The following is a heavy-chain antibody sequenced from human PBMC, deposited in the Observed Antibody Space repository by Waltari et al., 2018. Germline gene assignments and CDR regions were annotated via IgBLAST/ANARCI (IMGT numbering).Heavy chain of an antibody. CDR1: GFTFSSYS. Sequence: EVQLVESGGGLVKPGGSLRLSCAASGFTFSSYSMNWVRQAPGKGLEWVSYISSSGSTIYYADSVKGRFTISRDNAKNSLYLQMNSLRAEDTAVYYCARHFVYGGADYWGQGTLVTVSS. V-gene: IGHV3-21*05. J-gene: IGHJ4*02. CDR3: ARHFVYGGADY. CDR2: ISSSGSTI. D-gene: IGHD1-20*01.